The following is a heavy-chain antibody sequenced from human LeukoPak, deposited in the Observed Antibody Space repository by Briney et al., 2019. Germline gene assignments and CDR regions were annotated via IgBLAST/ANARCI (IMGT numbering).Heavy chain of an antibody. J-gene: IGHJ6*03. D-gene: IGHD2-2*02. CDR1: GFTFTNYG. CDR3: ARDAVVVPAAIVPYYYYMDV. Sequence: GGSLRLSCATSGFTFTNYGMNWVRQAPGKGLEWVSYISSSGSTIYYADSVKGRFTISRDNAKNSLYLQMNSLRAEDTAVYYCARDAVVVPAAIVPYYYYMDVWGKGTTVTVSS. V-gene: IGHV3-48*04. CDR2: ISSSGSTI.